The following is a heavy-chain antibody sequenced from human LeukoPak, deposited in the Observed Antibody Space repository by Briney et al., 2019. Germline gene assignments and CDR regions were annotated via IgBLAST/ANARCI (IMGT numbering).Heavy chain of an antibody. D-gene: IGHD1-14*01. CDR1: GGTFSSYA. CDR3: ARGMEITPSYFDY. J-gene: IGHJ4*02. CDR2: IIPIFGIA. V-gene: IGHV1-69*17. Sequence: EASVKVSCKASGGTFSSYAISWVRQAPGQGLEWMGGIIPIFGIANYAQKFQGRVTITADKSTSTAYMELSSLRSEDTAVYYCARGMEITPSYFDYWGQGTLVTVSS.